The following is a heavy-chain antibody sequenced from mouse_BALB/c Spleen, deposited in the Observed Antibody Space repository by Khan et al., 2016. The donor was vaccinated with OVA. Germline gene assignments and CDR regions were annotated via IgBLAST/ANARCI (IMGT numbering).Heavy chain of an antibody. Sequence: QLEESGPDLVKPSQSLSLTCTVTGYSITSDYTWHWIRQFPGNKLEWMGYIHYSGSTNYNPSLKSRISITRDTSKNQFFLQLNSVTIEDTATYYCTRFDGYYDAMDYWGQGTSVTVSS. CDR3: TRFDGYYDAMDY. J-gene: IGHJ4*01. CDR2: IHYSGST. CDR1: GYSITSDYT. D-gene: IGHD2-3*01. V-gene: IGHV3-1*02.